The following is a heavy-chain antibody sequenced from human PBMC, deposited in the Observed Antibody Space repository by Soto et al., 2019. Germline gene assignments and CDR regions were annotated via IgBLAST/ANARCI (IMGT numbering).Heavy chain of an antibody. CDR3: ARVSRGVVVAAWFDP. J-gene: IGHJ5*02. Sequence: PSETLSLTCTVSGGSISSGDYYWGWIRQPPGKGLEWIGYIYYSGSTYYNPSLKSRVTISVDTSKNQFSLKLNSVTAADTAVYYCARVSRGVVVAAWFDPWGQGTLVTVSS. CDR2: IYYSGST. D-gene: IGHD2-15*01. V-gene: IGHV4-30-4*01. CDR1: GGSISSGDYY.